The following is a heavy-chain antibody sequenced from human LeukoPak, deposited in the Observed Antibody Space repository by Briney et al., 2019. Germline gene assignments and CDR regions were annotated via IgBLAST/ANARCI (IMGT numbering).Heavy chain of an antibody. V-gene: IGHV1-18*01. CDR3: ARVGFCSGGLCPYYFDY. D-gene: IGHD2-15*01. J-gene: IGHJ4*02. Sequence: ASVKVSCKASGYTFTSYGISWVRQAPGQGLEWMGWISAYNGNTNYAQKLQGRVTMTTDTSTSTAYMELSSLRSDDTAVYYCARVGFCSGGLCPYYFDYWGQGTLVTVSS. CDR2: ISAYNGNT. CDR1: GYTFTSYG.